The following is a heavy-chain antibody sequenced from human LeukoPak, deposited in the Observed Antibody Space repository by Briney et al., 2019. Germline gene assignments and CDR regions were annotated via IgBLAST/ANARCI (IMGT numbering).Heavy chain of an antibody. D-gene: IGHD4-17*01. CDR2: IYYSGSI. V-gene: IGHV4-28*05. J-gene: IGHJ3*02. Sequence: SETPSLTCAVSGYSISSSNYWAWIRQPPGKGLEWIGHIYYSGSIYYNPSLKSRVTMSVDTSKNQFSLKLSSVTAVDTAVYYCARKATTGPTKAAFDIWGQGTMVTVSS. CDR3: ARKATTGPTKAAFDI. CDR1: GYSISSSNY.